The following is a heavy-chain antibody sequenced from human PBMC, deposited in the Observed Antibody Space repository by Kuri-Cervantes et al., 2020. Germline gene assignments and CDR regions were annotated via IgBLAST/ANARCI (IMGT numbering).Heavy chain of an antibody. CDR3: ARGASVTTLVNAFDI. CDR1: GFTFGDYG. CDR2: ISSSSSYI. J-gene: IGHJ3*02. Sequence: GGSLRLSCTASGFTFGDYGMTWFRQAPGKGLEWVSSISSSSSYIYYADSVKGRFTISRDNSKNTLYLQMNSLRAEDTAVYYCARGASVTTLVNAFDIWGRGTMVTVSS. D-gene: IGHD4-17*01. V-gene: IGHV3-21*01.